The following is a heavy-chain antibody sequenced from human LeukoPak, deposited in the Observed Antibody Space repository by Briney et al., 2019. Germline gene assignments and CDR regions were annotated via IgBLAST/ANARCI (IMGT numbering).Heavy chain of an antibody. CDR2: IYSGGST. CDR3: ARATPYDSSGYDY. D-gene: IGHD3-22*01. Sequence: GGSLRLSCAASGFTVSSNYMSWVRQAPGKGLEWVSVIYSGGSTYYADSVKGRFTISRDNSKNTLYLQMNSLRAEDTAVYYCARATPYDSSGYDYWGQGTLVTVSS. J-gene: IGHJ4*02. V-gene: IGHV3-66*01. CDR1: GFTVSSNY.